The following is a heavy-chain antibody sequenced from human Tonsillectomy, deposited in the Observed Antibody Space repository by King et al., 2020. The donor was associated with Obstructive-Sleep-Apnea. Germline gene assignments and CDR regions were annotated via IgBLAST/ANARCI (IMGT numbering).Heavy chain of an antibody. CDR3: ARDAPYSGSYWHYFDY. V-gene: IGHV3-7*01. D-gene: IGHD1-26*01. CDR2: IKQDGSEK. Sequence: VQLVESGGGLVQPGGSLRLSCAASGFTFTIYWMTWVRQAPGKGLEWVANIKQDGSEKYYVDSLKGRFTLSRDNAKNSLYLQMNSLRAEDTAVNYCARDAPYSGSYWHYFDYWGQGTLVTVSS. J-gene: IGHJ4*02. CDR1: GFTFTIYW.